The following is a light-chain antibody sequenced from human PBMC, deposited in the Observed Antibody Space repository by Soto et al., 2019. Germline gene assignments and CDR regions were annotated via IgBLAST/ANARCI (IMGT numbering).Light chain of an antibody. V-gene: IGKV3-20*01. CDR3: HQYSSSPPEFT. J-gene: IGKJ3*01. CDR2: GAS. Sequence: EIVLTQSPGTLSLSPGERATLSCRASQSISSSYLAWYQQRPGQAPRLLIFGASYRATGIPDMFSGSGSGTYFTLTISRLEPEDFAVYYCHQYSSSPPEFTFGPGTRVDSK. CDR1: QSISSSY.